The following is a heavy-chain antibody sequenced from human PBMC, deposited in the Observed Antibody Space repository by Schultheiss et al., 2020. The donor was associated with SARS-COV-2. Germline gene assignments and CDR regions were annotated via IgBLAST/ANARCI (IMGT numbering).Heavy chain of an antibody. J-gene: IGHJ6*02. CDR2: IWYDGSNS. CDR3: ARGDLQIFGVVLDV. CDR1: GFTFSSYG. V-gene: IGHV3-33*01. Sequence: GGSLRLSCAASGFTFSSYGMHWVRQAPGKGLEWVAVIWYDGSNSYYADFVKGRFTISRDNSKNTLYLQMNSLRAEDTAVYYCARGDLQIFGVVLDVWGQGTTVTVSS. D-gene: IGHD3-3*01.